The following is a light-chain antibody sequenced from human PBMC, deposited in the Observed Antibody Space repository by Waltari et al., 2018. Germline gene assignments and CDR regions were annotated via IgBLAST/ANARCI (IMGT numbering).Light chain of an antibody. J-gene: IGLJ7*01. V-gene: IGLV1-51*02. CDR3: GTWDSSLSGAV. CDR2: EDT. CDR1: RSNIGNNY. Sequence: QSVLTQPPSVSAAPGQRVTIPCSGGRSNIGNNYVSWYRQLPGTAPKLLIYEDTERPSGIAGRFSGSKSGTSATLDITGLQAGDEADYYCGTWDSSLSGAVFGGGTHLTVL.